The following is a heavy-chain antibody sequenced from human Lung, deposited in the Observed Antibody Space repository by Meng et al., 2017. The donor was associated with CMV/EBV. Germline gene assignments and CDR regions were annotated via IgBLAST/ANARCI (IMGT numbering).Heavy chain of an antibody. D-gene: IGHD2-15*01. CDR1: GFNFRTYW. Sequence: GESLKISCAASGFNFRTYWMSWVRQSPGLGLEWVATIKEDRLEVYYVDSVKGRFTISRDNARNSLYLQMNSLRVEDTAVYYCARDDIVAVPTVHWNPTPVYYYYGMDVWGQGTTVTVSS. CDR3: ARDDIVAVPTVHWNPTPVYYYYGMDV. V-gene: IGHV3-7*01. J-gene: IGHJ6*02. CDR2: IKEDRLEV.